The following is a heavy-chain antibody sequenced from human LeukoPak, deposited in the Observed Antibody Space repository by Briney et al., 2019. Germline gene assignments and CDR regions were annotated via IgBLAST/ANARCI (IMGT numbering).Heavy chain of an antibody. CDR3: ARQAYCSGDSCFSFLDPFDI. D-gene: IGHD2-15*01. Sequence: GESLKISCRTSGYTFSAYWIGWVRHMPGRGLEWMGIIYPSDSDIKYSPSFQGHVTISADKSINTAYLQWSSLKASDSAMYYCARQAYCSGDSCFSFLDPFDIWGQGTMVTVSS. CDR1: GYTFSAYW. J-gene: IGHJ3*02. CDR2: IYPSDSDI. V-gene: IGHV5-51*01.